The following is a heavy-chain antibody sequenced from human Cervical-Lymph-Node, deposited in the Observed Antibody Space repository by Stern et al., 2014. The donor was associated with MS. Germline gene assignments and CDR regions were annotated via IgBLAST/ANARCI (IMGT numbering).Heavy chain of an antibody. Sequence: LQLQESGPRLMTPSETLSLTCSVSGDSMNTDYWSWLRQPPGQGLEWIGYISHNGKTNHNPSLKSRVTLSLETSKHQFSLRLSSVTAADTAMYYCARGGLRWIRWGQGTLVTVSS. J-gene: IGHJ4*02. D-gene: IGHD3-3*01. CDR3: ARGGLRWIR. V-gene: IGHV4-59*01. CDR1: GDSMNTDY. CDR2: ISHNGKT.